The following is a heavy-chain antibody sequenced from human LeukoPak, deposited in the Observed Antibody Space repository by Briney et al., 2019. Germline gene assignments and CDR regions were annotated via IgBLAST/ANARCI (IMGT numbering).Heavy chain of an antibody. CDR2: INHSGST. J-gene: IGHJ5*02. Sequence: SETLSLTCAVYGGSFSGYYWSWIRQPPGKGLEWIGEINHSGSTNYNPSLKSRVTISVDTSKNQFSLKLSSVTAADTAVYYCARRSPRGYCSSTSCYKGGGWFDPWGQGTLVTVSS. CDR3: ARRSPRGYCSSTSCYKGGGWFDP. CDR1: GGSFSGYY. D-gene: IGHD2-2*02. V-gene: IGHV4-34*01.